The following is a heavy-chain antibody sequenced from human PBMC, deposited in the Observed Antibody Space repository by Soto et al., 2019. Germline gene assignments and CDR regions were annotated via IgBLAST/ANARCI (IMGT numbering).Heavy chain of an antibody. V-gene: IGHV4-4*02. CDR3: ARERGEWDSSGYYSYYFDY. CDR2: IYHSGST. CDR1: GGSISSSNW. J-gene: IGHJ4*02. Sequence: SETLSLTCAVSGGSISSSNWWSWVRQPPGKGLEWTGEIYHSGSTNYNPSLKSRVTISVDKSKNQFSLKLSSVTAADTAVYYCARERGEWDSSGYYSYYFDYWGQGTLVTV. D-gene: IGHD3-22*01.